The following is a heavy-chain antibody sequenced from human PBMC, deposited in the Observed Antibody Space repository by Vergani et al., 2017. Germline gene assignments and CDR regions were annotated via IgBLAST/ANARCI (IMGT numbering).Heavy chain of an antibody. CDR2: IRYDGPNK. J-gene: IGHJ6*02. V-gene: IGHV3-30*02. CDR1: GFAFTNYG. CDR3: AKGGPIFPYEMDI. D-gene: IGHD3-3*02. Sequence: HVQLVESGGGAVQPGGSLRLSCGASGFAFTNYGMHWVRQGPGKGLEWVAFIRYDGPNKYYADSVTGRFSISRDNSKSTLYLQLNSLRSDDTAVYYCAKGGPIFPYEMDIWGQGTTVTVSS.